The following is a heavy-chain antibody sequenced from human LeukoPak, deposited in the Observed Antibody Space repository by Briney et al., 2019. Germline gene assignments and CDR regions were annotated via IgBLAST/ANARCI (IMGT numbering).Heavy chain of an antibody. V-gene: IGHV4-61*02. Sequence: SETLSLTCTVSGGSISSGNYYWSWIRQPAGKGLEWIGRIYTSGITSYNPSLQSRVTISVDTSKNQFSLKLSSVTAADTAVYYCARDWNDILTGYSNDAFDIWGQGTMVTVSS. CDR2: IYTSGIT. D-gene: IGHD3-9*01. J-gene: IGHJ3*02. CDR1: GGSISSGNYY. CDR3: ARDWNDILTGYSNDAFDI.